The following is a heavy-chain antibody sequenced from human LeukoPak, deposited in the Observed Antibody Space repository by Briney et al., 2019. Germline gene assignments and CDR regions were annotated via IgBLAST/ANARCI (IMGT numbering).Heavy chain of an antibody. Sequence: RGSLRLSCAASGFTVSSNYMSWVRQAPGKGLEWVSVIYSGGSTYYADSVKGRFTISRDNSKNTLYLQMNSLRAEDTAVYYCARDGPYSSGWSDWGQGTLVTVSS. CDR2: IYSGGST. J-gene: IGHJ4*02. CDR1: GFTVSSNY. CDR3: ARDGPYSSGWSD. D-gene: IGHD6-19*01. V-gene: IGHV3-53*01.